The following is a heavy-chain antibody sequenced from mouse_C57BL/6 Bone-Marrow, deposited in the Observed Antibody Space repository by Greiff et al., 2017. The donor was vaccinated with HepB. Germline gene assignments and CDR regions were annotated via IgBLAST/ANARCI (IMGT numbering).Heavy chain of an antibody. V-gene: IGHV5-6*01. CDR2: ISSGGSYT. CDR3: ARHNLLLRGWYFDV. D-gene: IGHD1-1*01. Sequence: EVKLVESGGDLVKPGGSLKLSCAASGFTFSSYGMSWVRQTPDKRLEWVATISSGGSYTYYPDSVKGRFTISRDNANNTLYLQMSSLKSEDTAMYYCARHNLLLRGWYFDVWGTGTTVTVSS. J-gene: IGHJ1*03. CDR1: GFTFSSYG.